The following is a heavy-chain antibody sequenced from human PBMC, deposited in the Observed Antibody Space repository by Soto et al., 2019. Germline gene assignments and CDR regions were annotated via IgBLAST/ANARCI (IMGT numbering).Heavy chain of an antibody. CDR2: ISGSGGST. Sequence: EVQLLESGGGLVQPGGSLRLSCAASGFTFSSYAMSWVRQAPGKGLEWVSAISGSGGSTYYADSVKGRFTISRDNSKNALDLQMNSLRAEDTAVYDCAKSRSVRGVIVFFDYWGQGTLVTVSS. J-gene: IGHJ4*02. D-gene: IGHD3-10*01. CDR1: GFTFSSYA. CDR3: AKSRSVRGVIVFFDY. V-gene: IGHV3-23*01.